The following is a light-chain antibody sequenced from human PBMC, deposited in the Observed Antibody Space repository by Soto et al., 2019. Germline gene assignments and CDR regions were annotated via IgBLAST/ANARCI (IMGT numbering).Light chain of an antibody. CDR3: QQYNNWPFS. CDR2: GVY. V-gene: IGKV3D-15*01. CDR1: QSVSSN. Sequence: EIVLTQSPGTLSLSPWERXTXSXRASQSVSSNLAWYQQKPGQAPRLLIYGVYTRAPGIPARFSGSGSGTEFTLTISSLQSEDFALYFCQQYNNWPFSFGQGTRLEI. J-gene: IGKJ5*01.